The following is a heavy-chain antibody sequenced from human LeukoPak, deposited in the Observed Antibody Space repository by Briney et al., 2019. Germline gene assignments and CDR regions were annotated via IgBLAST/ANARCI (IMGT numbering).Heavy chain of an antibody. Sequence: SETLSLTCAVYGGSFSGYYWSWIRQPPGKGLEWIGEINHSGSTNYNPSLKSRVTISVDTSKNQFSLKLSSVTAADTAVYYCVYDYGELDYWGQGTLVTSPQ. CDR3: VYDYGELDY. V-gene: IGHV4-34*01. CDR1: GGSFSGYY. J-gene: IGHJ4*02. D-gene: IGHD4-17*01. CDR2: INHSGST.